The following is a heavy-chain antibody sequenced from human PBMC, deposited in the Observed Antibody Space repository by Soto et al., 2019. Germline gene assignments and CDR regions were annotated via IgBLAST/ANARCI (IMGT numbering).Heavy chain of an antibody. CDR3: ARALLWSGYYYFDY. D-gene: IGHD3-3*01. Sequence: SETLSLTCTVSGGSISSYYWSWIRQPPGKGLEWIGYIYYSGSTNYSPSLKSRVTISVDTSKNQFSLKLSSVTAADTAVYYCARALLWSGYYYFDYWGQGTLVTVSS. J-gene: IGHJ4*02. CDR1: GGSISSYY. CDR2: IYYSGST. V-gene: IGHV4-59*01.